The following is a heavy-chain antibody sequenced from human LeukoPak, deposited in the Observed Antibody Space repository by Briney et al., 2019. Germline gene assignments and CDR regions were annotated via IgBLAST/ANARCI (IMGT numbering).Heavy chain of an antibody. Sequence: SETLSLTCTVSGGSISSSSYYWGWIRQPPGKGLEWIGSIYYSGSTYYNPSLKSRVTISVDTSKNQFSLKLSSVTAADTAVYYCARTFLEWNNYYYMDVWGKGTTVTVSS. CDR3: ARTFLEWNNYYYMDV. CDR2: IYYSGST. V-gene: IGHV4-39*07. D-gene: IGHD3-3*01. CDR1: GGSISSSSYY. J-gene: IGHJ6*03.